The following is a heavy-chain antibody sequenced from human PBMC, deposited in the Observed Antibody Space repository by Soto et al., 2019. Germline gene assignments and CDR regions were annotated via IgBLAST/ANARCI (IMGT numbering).Heavy chain of an antibody. V-gene: IGHV3-21*01. Sequence: GGSLRLSCAASGFTFSSYSMNWVRQAPGKGLEWVSSISSSSSYIYYADSVKGRFTISRDNAKNSLYLQMNSLRAEDTAVYYCARGYYYDSSGYYSSYFDYWGQGTLVTVSS. D-gene: IGHD3-22*01. J-gene: IGHJ4*02. CDR3: ARGYYYDSSGYYSSYFDY. CDR1: GFTFSSYS. CDR2: ISSSSSYI.